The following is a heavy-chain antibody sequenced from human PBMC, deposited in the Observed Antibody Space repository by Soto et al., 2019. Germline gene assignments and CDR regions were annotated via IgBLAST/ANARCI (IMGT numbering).Heavy chain of an antibody. J-gene: IGHJ4*02. V-gene: IGHV5-51*01. D-gene: IGHD3-9*01. CDR3: ARRDVDSYYDILTGYYYD. CDR1: GYSFTSYW. Sequence: GESLKISCKGSGYSFTSYWIGWVRQMPGKGLEWMGIIYPGDSDTRYSPSFQGQVTISADKSISTAYLQWSSLKASDTAMYYCARRDVDSYYDILTGYYYDWGQGTLVTVSS. CDR2: IYPGDSDT.